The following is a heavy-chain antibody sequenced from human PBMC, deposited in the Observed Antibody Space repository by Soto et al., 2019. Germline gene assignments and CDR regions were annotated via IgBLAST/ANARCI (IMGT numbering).Heavy chain of an antibody. D-gene: IGHD1-7*01. Sequence: SPTLSLTCAIAGDSVSSNSAAWNWIRQSPSRGLEWLVRTYYRSKCYNDCAVSVKRRITINPETSKNQFSVRLNSVTPEDTAVYYCARVNWNLGYYGMDVWGQGTSVTVS. J-gene: IGHJ6*02. CDR3: ARVNWNLGYYGMDV. V-gene: IGHV6-1*01. CDR1: GDSVSSNSAA. CDR2: TYYRSKCYN.